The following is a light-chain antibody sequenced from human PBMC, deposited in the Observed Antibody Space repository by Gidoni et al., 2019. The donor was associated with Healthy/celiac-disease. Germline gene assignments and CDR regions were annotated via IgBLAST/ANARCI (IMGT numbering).Light chain of an antibody. V-gene: IGKV3-15*01. CDR2: GAS. J-gene: IGKJ3*01. CDR1: QSVSSN. Sequence: EIVMTQSPATLSVSPGERATLSCRASQSVSSNLAWYQQKPGQAPRLLIYGASTRATGIPARFSGSGSGTEFTLTISSLQSEDFAVYYCQQYNNWPLFGFGPGTKMDIK. CDR3: QQYNNWPLFG.